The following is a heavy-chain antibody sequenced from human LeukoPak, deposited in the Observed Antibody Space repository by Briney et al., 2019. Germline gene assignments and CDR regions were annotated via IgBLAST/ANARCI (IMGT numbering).Heavy chain of an antibody. CDR2: IYSGGST. CDR1: GFTVSSNY. CDR3: ARDWDYGGNWDAFDI. Sequence: GGSLRLSCAASGFTVSSNYMSWVRQAPGKGLEWVSVIYSGGSTYYADSVKGRFTISRDNSKNTLYLQMNSLRAEDTAVYYCARDWDYGGNWDAFDIWGQGTMVTVSS. D-gene: IGHD4-23*01. V-gene: IGHV3-53*01. J-gene: IGHJ3*02.